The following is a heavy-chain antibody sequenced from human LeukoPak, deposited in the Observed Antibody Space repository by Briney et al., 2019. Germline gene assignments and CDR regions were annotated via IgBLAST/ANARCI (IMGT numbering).Heavy chain of an antibody. D-gene: IGHD5-12*01. J-gene: IGHJ4*02. V-gene: IGHV1-69*13. CDR3: AGHSGYDFYYVDY. Sequence: GASVKVSCKASGGTFSSYASSWVRQAPGQELEWMGGIIPIFGTANYAQKFQGRVTITADESTSTAYMELSSLRSEDTAVYYCAGHSGYDFYYVDYWGQGTLVTVSS. CDR2: IIPIFGTA. CDR1: GGTFSSYA.